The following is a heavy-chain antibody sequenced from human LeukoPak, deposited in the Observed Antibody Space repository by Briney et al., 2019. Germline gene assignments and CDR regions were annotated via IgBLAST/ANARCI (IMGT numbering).Heavy chain of an antibody. D-gene: IGHD2-8*01. V-gene: IGHV1-2*02. Sequence: ASVKVSCKASGYTFTGYYIHWVRQAPGQGPEWMGWTNPNSGGTNYAQKFQGRVTMTRDTSISTAYMELSRLRSDDTAVYYCAREDIVLMVYASRAAFDIWGQGTMVTVSS. J-gene: IGHJ3*02. CDR3: AREDIVLMVYASRAAFDI. CDR1: GYTFTGYY. CDR2: TNPNSGGT.